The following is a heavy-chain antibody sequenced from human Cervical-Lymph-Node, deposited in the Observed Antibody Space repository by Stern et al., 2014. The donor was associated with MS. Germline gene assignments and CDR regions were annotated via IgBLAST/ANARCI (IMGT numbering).Heavy chain of an antibody. D-gene: IGHD2-15*01. Sequence: VQLVQSGAEVKKPGESLKISCKGSGYSFTSYWIGWVRQMPGKGLEWMGIIYPGDSDTRYSPSFQGQVTISADKSISTAYLQWSSLKASDTAMYYCARSPNGYCSGGSCSLFDYWGQGTLVTVSS. CDR3: ARSPNGYCSGGSCSLFDY. CDR2: IYPGDSDT. CDR1: GYSFTSYW. J-gene: IGHJ4*02. V-gene: IGHV5-51*01.